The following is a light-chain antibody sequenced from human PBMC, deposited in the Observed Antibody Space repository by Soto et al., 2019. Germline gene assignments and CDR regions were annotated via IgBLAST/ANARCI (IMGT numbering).Light chain of an antibody. CDR1: QSISSW. CDR3: QQYNSLSPA. V-gene: IGKV1-5*01. Sequence: DIQMTQSPATLSASVGDRVTITCRASQSISSWLAWFQQKPGNAPKLLIYDASSLQSGVPSRFSGSGSGTEFTLTISSLQADDFATYYCQQYNSLSPAFGPGTTVNIK. J-gene: IGKJ3*01. CDR2: DAS.